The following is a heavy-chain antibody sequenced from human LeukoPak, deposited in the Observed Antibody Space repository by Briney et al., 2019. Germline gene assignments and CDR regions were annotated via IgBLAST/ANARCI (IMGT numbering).Heavy chain of an antibody. CDR2: ISGSGGST. D-gene: IGHD1-26*01. J-gene: IGHJ4*02. CDR3: ARDRPQSGIYRRFDY. CDR1: GFTFSSYA. V-gene: IGHV3-23*01. Sequence: GGSLRLSCAASGFTFSSYAMSWVRQAPGKGLGWVSAISGSGGSTYYADSVKGRFTISRDNSNNTLYLRMNSLRIEDTAVYYCARDRPQSGIYRRFDYWGQGTLVTVSS.